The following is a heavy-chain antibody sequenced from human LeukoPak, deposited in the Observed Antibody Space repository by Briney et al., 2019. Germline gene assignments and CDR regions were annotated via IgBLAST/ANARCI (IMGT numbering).Heavy chain of an antibody. Sequence: ASVKVSCKASGYTFTSYGISWVRQAPGQGLEWMGWISAYNGNTNYAQKLQGRVTMTTDTSTSTAYMELRSLRSDDTAVYYCARAPPYDFWSGYLYYYYYMDVWGKGTTVTVSS. CDR3: ARAPPYDFWSGYLYYYYYMDV. V-gene: IGHV1-18*01. CDR2: ISAYNGNT. J-gene: IGHJ6*03. CDR1: GYTFTSYG. D-gene: IGHD3-3*01.